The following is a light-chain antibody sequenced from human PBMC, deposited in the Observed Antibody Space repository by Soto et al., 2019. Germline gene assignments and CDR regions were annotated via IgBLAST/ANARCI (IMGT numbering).Light chain of an antibody. V-gene: IGLV2-14*01. CDR3: SSYTTSSTVV. CDR1: SSDVGVFHY. CDR2: EVN. Sequence: LTQPASVSGSPGQSITLSCTGTSSDVGVFHYVSWYQQHPGKAPKLIIYEVNNRPSGVSNRFSGSKSGNTASLTISGLQAEDEADYYCSSYTTSSTVVFGAGTKVTAL. J-gene: IGLJ2*01.